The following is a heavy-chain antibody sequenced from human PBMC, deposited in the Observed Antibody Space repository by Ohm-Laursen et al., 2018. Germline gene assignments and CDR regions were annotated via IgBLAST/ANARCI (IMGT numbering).Heavy chain of an antibody. CDR1: GGSLSGYF. J-gene: IGHJ4*02. D-gene: IGHD1-26*01. V-gene: IGHV4-59*08. Sequence: SGTLSLTCPVSGGSLSGYFWSWIRQPPGKGLEWIGYIFYTWTTNYNSSLRSRFTISSDTSTGKLSLKLVSVPAADTAIYYCARHVQAHSGSYFAHFDLWGQGALVTVSS. CDR2: IFYTWTT. CDR3: ARHVQAHSGSYFAHFDL.